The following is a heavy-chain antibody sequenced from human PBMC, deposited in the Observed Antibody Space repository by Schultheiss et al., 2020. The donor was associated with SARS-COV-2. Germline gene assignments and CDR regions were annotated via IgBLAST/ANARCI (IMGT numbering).Heavy chain of an antibody. V-gene: IGHV3-30*07. CDR2: ISYDGSNK. CDR1: GFTFSSYA. Sequence: GGSLRLSCAASGFTFSSYAMHWVRQAPGKGLEWVAVISYDGSNKYYADSVKGRFTISRDNSKNTLYLQMNSLRAEDTAVYYCATDGRTRGLGGFDIWGQGALVTVSS. J-gene: IGHJ4*02. CDR3: ATDGRTRGLGGFDI. D-gene: IGHD3-16*01.